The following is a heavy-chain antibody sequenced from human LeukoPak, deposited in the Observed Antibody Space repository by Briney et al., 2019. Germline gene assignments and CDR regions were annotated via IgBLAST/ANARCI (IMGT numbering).Heavy chain of an antibody. J-gene: IGHJ4*02. CDR3: ASTPMPYYFDY. Sequence: GGSLRLSCAASGFTVSSNYRSWVRQAPGKGLEWVSVIYSGGSTYYADSVKGRFTISRDNSKNTLYLQMNSLRAEDTAVYYCASTPMPYYFDYWGQGTLVTVSS. D-gene: IGHD2-2*01. V-gene: IGHV3-53*01. CDR1: GFTVSSNY. CDR2: IYSGGST.